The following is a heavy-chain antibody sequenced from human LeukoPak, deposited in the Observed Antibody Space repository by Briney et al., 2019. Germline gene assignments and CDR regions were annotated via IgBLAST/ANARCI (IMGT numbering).Heavy chain of an antibody. V-gene: IGHV4-59*01. CDR1: GGSISSYY. CDR2: IYYSGST. CDR3: AREEVVDGYKFLDY. D-gene: IGHD5-24*01. J-gene: IGHJ4*02. Sequence: SETLSLTCTVSGGSISSYYWSWIRQPPGKGLEWIGYIYYSGSTNYNPSLKSRVTMSVDTSKNQFSLKLSSVTAADTAVYYCAREEVVDGYKFLDYWGQGTLVTVSS.